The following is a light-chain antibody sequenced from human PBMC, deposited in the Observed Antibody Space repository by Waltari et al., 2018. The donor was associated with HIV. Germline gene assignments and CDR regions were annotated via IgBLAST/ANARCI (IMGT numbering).Light chain of an antibody. CDR1: QSVLYSSNNKNY. CDR2: WAS. CDR3: QQYYSTPT. Sequence: DIVMTQSPDSLVVSLGERATIHCTSSQSVLYSSNNKNYLAWYQQKPGQPPKLLIYWASTRESGVPDRFSGSGSGTDFTLTISSLQAEDVAVYYCQQYYSTPTFGQGTKVEIK. V-gene: IGKV4-1*01. J-gene: IGKJ1*01.